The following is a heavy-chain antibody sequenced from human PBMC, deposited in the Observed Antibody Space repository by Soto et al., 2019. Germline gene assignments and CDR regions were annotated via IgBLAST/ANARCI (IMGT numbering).Heavy chain of an antibody. CDR1: GGSISSGDYY. Sequence: SETLSLTCTVSGGSISSGDYYWSWIRQPPGKGLEWIGYIYYSGSTYYNPSLKSRVTISVDTSKNQFSLKLSSVTAADTAVYYCARSNSDSYGLYYFDYWGQGTLVTVSS. J-gene: IGHJ4*02. V-gene: IGHV4-30-4*01. D-gene: IGHD5-18*01. CDR2: IYYSGST. CDR3: ARSNSDSYGLYYFDY.